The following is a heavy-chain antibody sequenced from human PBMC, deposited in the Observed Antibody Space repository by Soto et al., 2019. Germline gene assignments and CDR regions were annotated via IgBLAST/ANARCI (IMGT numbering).Heavy chain of an antibody. J-gene: IGHJ4*02. CDR2: SRNKGNGYTT. D-gene: IGHD1-26*01. CDR1: GFTFSDHY. Sequence: GGSLRLSCAASGFTFSDHYMDWVRQAPGKGLEWVGRSRNKGNGYTTEYAASVKGRFTISRDDSNNSLYLQMNSLKTEDTAIYYCARNFYSGTYYFDYWGQGTLVTVSS. CDR3: ARNFYSGTYYFDY. V-gene: IGHV3-72*01.